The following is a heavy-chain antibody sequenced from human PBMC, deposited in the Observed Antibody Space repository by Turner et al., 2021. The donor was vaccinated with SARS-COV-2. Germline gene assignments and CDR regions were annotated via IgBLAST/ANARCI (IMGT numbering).Heavy chain of an antibody. CDR1: GLPLSGCA. D-gene: IGHD3-10*01. CDR3: SRDRGITMVRGVISYYYYGMDV. J-gene: IGHJ6*02. V-gene: IGHV3-30*04. CDR2: ISYDGSNK. Sequence: QVQLVESGGGVVQPGRSLRLYCAASGLPLSGCAMTWVRPAPGKGLEWVALISYDGSNKYYADSVKGRFTISRDTSNNTLYLQMNSLRAEDTAVYYCSRDRGITMVRGVISYYYYGMDVWGQGTTVTVSS.